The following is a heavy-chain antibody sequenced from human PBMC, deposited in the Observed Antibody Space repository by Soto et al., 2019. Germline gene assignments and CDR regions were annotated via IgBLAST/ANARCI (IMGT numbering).Heavy chain of an antibody. CDR2: IKSDGSGT. CDR1: GFTFSNYW. V-gene: IGHV3-74*01. CDR3: ARDLFGYPIYYYGMDV. J-gene: IGHJ6*02. D-gene: IGHD3-10*01. Sequence: GGSLRLSCAASGFTFSNYWMHWVRQAPGKGPMWVSRIKSDGSGTYYADSVKGRLTISRDNAKNTLYLQMNSLRDEDTAVYYCARDLFGYPIYYYGMDVWGQGTTVTVSS.